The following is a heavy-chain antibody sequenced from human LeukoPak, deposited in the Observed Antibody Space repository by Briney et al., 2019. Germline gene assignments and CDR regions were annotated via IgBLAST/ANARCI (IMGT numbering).Heavy chain of an antibody. Sequence: GASVKVSCKVSGYTLTELSMHRVRQAPGKGLEWMGGFDPEDGETIYAQKFQGRVTMTEDTSTDTAYMELSSLRSEDTAVYYCATDRDDYGGNGLHYWGQGTLVTVSS. J-gene: IGHJ4*02. CDR3: ATDRDDYGGNGLHY. CDR2: FDPEDGET. D-gene: IGHD4-23*01. CDR1: GYTLTELS. V-gene: IGHV1-24*01.